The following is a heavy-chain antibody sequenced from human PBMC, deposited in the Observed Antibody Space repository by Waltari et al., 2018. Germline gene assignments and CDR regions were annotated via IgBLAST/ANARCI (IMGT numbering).Heavy chain of an antibody. CDR3: ARDRITGTVWFDP. V-gene: IGHV4-61*02. CDR1: GGSISSGSYY. Sequence: QVQLQESGPGLVKPSQTLSLTCTVSGGSISSGSYYWRWIRQPAGKGLEWIGRIYTSGSTNYNPSLKSRVTISVDTSKNQFSLKLSSVTAADTAVYYCARDRITGTVWFDPWGQGTLVTVSS. CDR2: IYTSGST. D-gene: IGHD1-20*01. J-gene: IGHJ5*02.